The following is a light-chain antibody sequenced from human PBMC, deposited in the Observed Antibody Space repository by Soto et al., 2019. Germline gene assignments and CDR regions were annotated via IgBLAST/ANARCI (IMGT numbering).Light chain of an antibody. J-gene: IGKJ1*01. V-gene: IGKV1-5*01. CDR3: QQYGTSPWT. Sequence: DIQMAQSPSTLSASVGDRVTITCRASQSISSWLAWYQQKPGKAPKLLIYGASTRATGIPDRFSGSGSGTDFTLTISRLEPEDFAVYYCQQYGTSPWTFGQGTKVDIK. CDR2: GAS. CDR1: QSISSW.